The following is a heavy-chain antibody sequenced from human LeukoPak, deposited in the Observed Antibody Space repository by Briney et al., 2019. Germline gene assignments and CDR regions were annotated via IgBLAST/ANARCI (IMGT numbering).Heavy chain of an antibody. Sequence: KPSETLSLTCTVSGGSISSYYWSWIRQPPGKGLEWIGYIYYSGSTNYNPSLKSRVTISVDTSKNQFSLKLSSVTAADTAVYYCARVMRAVAGKVVWFDPWGQGTLVTVSS. CDR1: GGSISSYY. J-gene: IGHJ5*02. D-gene: IGHD6-19*01. CDR2: IYYSGST. CDR3: ARVMRAVAGKVVWFDP. V-gene: IGHV4-59*01.